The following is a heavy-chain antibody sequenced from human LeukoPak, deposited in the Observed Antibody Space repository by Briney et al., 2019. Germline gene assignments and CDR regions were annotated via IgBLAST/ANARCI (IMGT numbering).Heavy chain of an antibody. CDR1: GGSFSGYY. CDR3: ARGLRFALY. J-gene: IGHJ4*02. CDR2: INHSGST. Sequence: SETLSLTCAVYGGSFSGYYWSWIRQPPGKGLEWIGEINHSGSTNYNPSLKSRVTISVDTSKNQFSLKLSSVTAADTAVYYCARGLRFALYWVQGTLVTVSS. V-gene: IGHV4-34*01. D-gene: IGHD3-3*01.